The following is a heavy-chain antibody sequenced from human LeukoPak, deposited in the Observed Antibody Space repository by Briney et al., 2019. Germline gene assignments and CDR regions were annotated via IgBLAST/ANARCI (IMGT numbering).Heavy chain of an antibody. CDR1: GFTFSQHW. D-gene: IGHD3-10*01. CDR2: ISYDGSNK. V-gene: IGHV3-30-3*01. J-gene: IGHJ3*02. CDR3: ARESGAYAFDI. Sequence: GGSLRLSCAVSGFTFSQHWMTWVRQAPGKGLEWVAVISYDGSNKYYADSVKGRFTISRDNSKNTLYLQMNSLRAEDTAVYYCARESGAYAFDIWGQGTMVTVSS.